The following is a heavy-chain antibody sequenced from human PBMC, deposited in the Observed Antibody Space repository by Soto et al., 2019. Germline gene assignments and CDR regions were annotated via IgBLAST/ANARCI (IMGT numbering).Heavy chain of an antibody. CDR2: VSYDGSNK. CDR3: AKALGELSPESYDY. J-gene: IGHJ4*02. D-gene: IGHD3-16*02. V-gene: IGHV3-30*18. Sequence: QVQLVESGGGVVQPGRSLRLSCAASGFTFSSYGMHWVRQAPGKGLEWVAIVSYDGSNKYYTDSVKGRFTISRDNSRNTIYLQMNSLRADDTAVYYCAKALGELSPESYDYWGQGTLVTVSS. CDR1: GFTFSSYG.